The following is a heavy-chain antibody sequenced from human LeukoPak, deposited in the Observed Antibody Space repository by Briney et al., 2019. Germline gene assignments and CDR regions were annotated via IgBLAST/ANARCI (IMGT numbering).Heavy chain of an antibody. CDR3: ARGVRVRGGNWFDP. CDR1: GGSISSGGYS. D-gene: IGHD3-10*01. V-gene: IGHV4-30-2*01. Sequence: PSETLSLTCAVSGGSISSGGYSWSWIRQPPGKGLEWIGYIYHSGSTYYNPSLKSRVTISVDRSKNQFSLKLSSVTAADTAVYYCARGVRVRGGNWFDPWGQGTLVTASS. J-gene: IGHJ5*02. CDR2: IYHSGST.